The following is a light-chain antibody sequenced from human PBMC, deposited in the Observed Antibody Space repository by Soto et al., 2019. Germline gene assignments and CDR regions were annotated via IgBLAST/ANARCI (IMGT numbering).Light chain of an antibody. CDR1: QSLLHLNGNNY. CDR3: QQYGSSPIT. J-gene: IGKJ5*01. V-gene: IGKV2-28*01. Sequence: DIVMTQSPLSLPVTPGEPASISCRSSQSLLHLNGNNYLDWYLQKPGQSPQLLIYLGSNRASGVPDRFSGSGSGTDFTLTISRLEPEDFAVYYCQQYGSSPITFGQGTRLEIK. CDR2: LGS.